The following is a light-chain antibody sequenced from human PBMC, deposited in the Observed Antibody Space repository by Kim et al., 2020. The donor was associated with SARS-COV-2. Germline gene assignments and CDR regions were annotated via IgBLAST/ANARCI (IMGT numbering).Light chain of an antibody. J-gene: IGLJ3*02. Sequence: ESPGKTVTISCTRSSGSIASNYVQWYQQRPGSSPTTVIYEDNQRPSGVPDRFSGSIDSSSNSASLTISGLKTEDEADYYCQSYGVFGGGTQLTVL. CDR2: EDN. CDR1: SGSIASNY. V-gene: IGLV6-57*01. CDR3: QSYGV.